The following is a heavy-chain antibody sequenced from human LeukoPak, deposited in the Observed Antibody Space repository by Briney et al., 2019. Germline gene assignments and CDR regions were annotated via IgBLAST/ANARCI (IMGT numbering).Heavy chain of an antibody. Sequence: SETLSLTCTVSGGSISSSSYYWGWIRQPPGKGLEWIGSIYYSGSTYYNASLKSRVTISVDTSKNQFSLKLSSVTAADTAVYYCARRSGGYSSYYYMDVWGKGTTVTVSS. D-gene: IGHD3-3*01. V-gene: IGHV4-39*01. CDR2: IYYSGST. CDR1: GGSISSSSYY. J-gene: IGHJ6*03. CDR3: ARRSGGYSSYYYMDV.